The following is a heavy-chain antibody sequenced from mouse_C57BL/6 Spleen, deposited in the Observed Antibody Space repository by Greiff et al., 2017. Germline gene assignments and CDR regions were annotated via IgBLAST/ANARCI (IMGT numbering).Heavy chain of an antibody. V-gene: IGHV1-62-2*01. D-gene: IGHD4-1*01. CDR2: FYPGSGSI. CDR1: GYTFTEYT. Sequence: QVHVKQSGAELVKPGASVKLSCTASGYTFTEYTIHWVKQRSGQGLEWIGWFYPGSGSIKYNEKFKDKATLTADKSSSTVYMELSRLTSEDSAVYFCARHEEGGLGLDYWGQGTSVTVSS. CDR3: ARHEEGGLGLDY. J-gene: IGHJ4*01.